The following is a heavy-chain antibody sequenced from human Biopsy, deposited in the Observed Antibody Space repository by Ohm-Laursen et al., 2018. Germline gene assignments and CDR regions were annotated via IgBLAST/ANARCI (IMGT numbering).Heavy chain of an antibody. J-gene: IGHJ4*02. Sequence: GTLSLTWAVSGVSISDYYCVWIRQPAGKGLAWIGLIFTSGSTTYNPSLRSRVTMSVDTSKNQFTLNLSSVTAADTAMYYCAKGYTDYSDSSGFSYYFRYWGQGTLVTVSS. V-gene: IGHV4-4*07. CDR1: GVSISDYY. D-gene: IGHD3-22*01. CDR3: AKGYTDYSDSSGFSYYFRY. CDR2: IFTSGST.